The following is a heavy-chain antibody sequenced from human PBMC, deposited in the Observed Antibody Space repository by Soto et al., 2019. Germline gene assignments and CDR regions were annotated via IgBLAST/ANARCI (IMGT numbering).Heavy chain of an antibody. CDR1: GFTFSSYD. CDR3: ARGAFSYYDILTGPPPYSKNYYGMDV. D-gene: IGHD3-9*01. J-gene: IGHJ6*02. CDR2: IGTAGDT. V-gene: IGHV3-13*01. Sequence: GGSLRLSCAASGFTFSSYDMHWVRQATGKGLEWVSAIGTAGDTYYPGSVKGRFTISREKAKNSLYIQMNSLRAEDTAVYYCARGAFSYYDILTGPPPYSKNYYGMDVWGQGTTVTVSS.